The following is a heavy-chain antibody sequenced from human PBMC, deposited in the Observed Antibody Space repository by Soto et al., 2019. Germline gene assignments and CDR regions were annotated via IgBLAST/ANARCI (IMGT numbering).Heavy chain of an antibody. V-gene: IGHV1-2*04. CDR1: GYTFTGYY. CDR2: INPNSGGT. D-gene: IGHD3-9*01. CDR3: ARQYYDILTGYYYYGMDV. Sequence: ASVKVSCKASGYTFTGYYMHWVRQAPGQGLEWMGWINPNSGGTNYAQKFQGWVTMTRDTSISTAYMELSRLRSDDTAVYYCARQYYDILTGYYYYGMDVWGQGTTVTVSS. J-gene: IGHJ6*02.